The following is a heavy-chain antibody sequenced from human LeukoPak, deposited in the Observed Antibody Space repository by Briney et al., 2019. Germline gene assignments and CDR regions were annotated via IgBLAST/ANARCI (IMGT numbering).Heavy chain of an antibody. CDR2: ISGSGGST. J-gene: IGHJ5*02. V-gene: IGHV3-23*01. D-gene: IGHD2-21*02. CDR3: AKDRGVVVTEWFDP. CDR1: GFTFSSYA. Sequence: PGGSLRLSCAASGFTFSSYAMSWVRQAPGKGLEWVSAISGSGGSTYYADSVKGRFPISRDNFKNTLFLQMNSLRAEDTAVYYCAKDRGVVVTEWFDPWGQGTLVTVSS.